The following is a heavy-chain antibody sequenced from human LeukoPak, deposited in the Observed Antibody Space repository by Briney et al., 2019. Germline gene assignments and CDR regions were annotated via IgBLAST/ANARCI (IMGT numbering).Heavy chain of an antibody. Sequence: KPSETLSLTCSVSGGSVSRDYWSWIRQPPGKRLEWLGYIYNIGGTNYNPSLKNRVSISVDTSKNQFSLMLTSVTAADTAVYYCAREAVAGTLDYWGQGALVTVSS. CDR2: IYNIGGT. CDR3: AREAVAGTLDY. J-gene: IGHJ4*02. CDR1: GGSVSRDY. V-gene: IGHV4-59*02. D-gene: IGHD6-19*01.